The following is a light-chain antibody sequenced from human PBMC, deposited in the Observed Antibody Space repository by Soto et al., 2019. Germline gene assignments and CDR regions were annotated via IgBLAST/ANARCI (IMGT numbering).Light chain of an antibody. V-gene: IGKV1-39*01. J-gene: IGKJ1*01. Sequence: DIQMTQSPSSLSASVGDRVTITCRASQSISSYLNWYQQKPGNAPTLLIYAASSLQSGVPSRFSGSGSGTDFTLTISSLQPEDFATYYCQQSYSTPRTFGQGTKVDIK. CDR2: AAS. CDR3: QQSYSTPRT. CDR1: QSISSY.